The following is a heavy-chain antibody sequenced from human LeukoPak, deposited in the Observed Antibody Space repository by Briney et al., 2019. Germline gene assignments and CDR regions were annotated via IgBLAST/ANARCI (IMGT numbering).Heavy chain of an antibody. D-gene: IGHD3-3*01. CDR3: ARDHYDFWSGYYTAPGS. J-gene: IGHJ4*02. Sequence: ASVKVSCKASGYTFTGYYMHWVRQAPGQGLEWMGWINPNSGGTNYAQKFQGRVTMTRDTSISTAYMELSRLRSDDTAAYYCARDHYDFWSGYYTAPGSWGQGTLVTVSS. V-gene: IGHV1-2*02. CDR2: INPNSGGT. CDR1: GYTFTGYY.